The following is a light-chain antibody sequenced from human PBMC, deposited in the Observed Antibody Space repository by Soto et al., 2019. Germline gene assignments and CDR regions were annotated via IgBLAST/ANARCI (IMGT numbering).Light chain of an antibody. J-gene: IGLJ1*01. CDR1: SSDVGGYNY. CDR3: SSYTSSSTLYV. V-gene: IGLV2-14*01. Sequence: QSALTQPASVSGSPGRSITISCTGTSSDVGGYNYVSWYQQHPGKAPILMIYDVSNRPSGVSNRFSGSKSGNTASLTISGLQAEDEADYYCSSYTSSSTLYVFGTGTKVTVL. CDR2: DVS.